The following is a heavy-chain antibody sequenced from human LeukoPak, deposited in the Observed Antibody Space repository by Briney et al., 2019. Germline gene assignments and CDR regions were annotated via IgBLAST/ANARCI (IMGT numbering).Heavy chain of an antibody. J-gene: IGHJ4*02. D-gene: IGHD4-23*01. CDR2: INGNTGVT. Sequence: ASVKVSCKASGYTFTTDYMHWVRQAPGQGLEWMGWINGNTGVTHYAQKFQGRVTMTRDTSITTAYMELSSLRSDDTAVYYCARVNGGNSYDFDYWGQGTLVTVSS. V-gene: IGHV1-2*02. CDR3: ARVNGGNSYDFDY. CDR1: GYTFTTDY.